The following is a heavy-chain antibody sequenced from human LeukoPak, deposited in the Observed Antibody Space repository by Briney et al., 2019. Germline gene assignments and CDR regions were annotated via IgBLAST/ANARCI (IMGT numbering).Heavy chain of an antibody. CDR3: AKTYMWSIDAFHM. Sequence: PGRSLRLSCSASGFTFSNYGMHRDRQAPGKGLEWVAVISYDGSNKYYADSVKGRFTISRDNSKNTLYLQMNSLRAEDTAVYYCAKTYMWSIDAFHMWGQGTMVTVSS. J-gene: IGHJ3*02. D-gene: IGHD2-8*02. V-gene: IGHV3-30*18. CDR2: ISYDGSNK. CDR1: GFTFSNYG.